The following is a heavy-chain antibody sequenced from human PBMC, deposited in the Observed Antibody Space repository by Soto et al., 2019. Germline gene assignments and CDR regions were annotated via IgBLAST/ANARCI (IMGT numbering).Heavy chain of an antibody. V-gene: IGHV5-51*01. CDR2: IYPGDSDT. D-gene: IGHD3-22*01. CDR1: GYSFTSYW. J-gene: IGHJ4*02. Sequence: GESLKISCKGSGYSFTSYWIGWVRQMPGKGLEWMGIIYPGDSDTRYSPSFQGQVTISADKSISTAYQQWSSLKASDTAMYYCARLRGYYDSSGYWPKIFDYWGQGTLVTVSS. CDR3: ARLRGYYDSSGYWPKIFDY.